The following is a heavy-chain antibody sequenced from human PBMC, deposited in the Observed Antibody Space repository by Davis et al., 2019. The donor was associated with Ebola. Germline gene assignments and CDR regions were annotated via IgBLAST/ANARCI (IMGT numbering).Heavy chain of an antibody. CDR1: GYTFTSYG. CDR2: ISPYNGNT. D-gene: IGHD1-14*01. Sequence: ASVKVSCKASGYTFTSYGISWVRQAPGQGLEWMGWISPYNGNTNDAQKFQGRVKITADESTRTAYMELSSLRSEDTAVYSCARVTTRCAFDVWGQGTMVTVSS. J-gene: IGHJ3*01. V-gene: IGHV1-18*01. CDR3: ARVTTRCAFDV.